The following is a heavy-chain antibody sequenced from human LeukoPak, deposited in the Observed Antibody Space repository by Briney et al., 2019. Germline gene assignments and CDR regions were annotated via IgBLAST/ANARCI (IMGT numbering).Heavy chain of an antibody. Sequence: RASVKVSCKASGGTFSSYAISWVRQAPGQGLEWMGGIIPIFGTANYAQKFQGRVTITADESTSTAYMELSSLRSEDTAVYYCARDPEGVTPLDYWGQGTLVTVSS. CDR1: GGTFSSYA. V-gene: IGHV1-69*13. D-gene: IGHD3-10*01. CDR2: IIPIFGTA. J-gene: IGHJ4*02. CDR3: ARDPEGVTPLDY.